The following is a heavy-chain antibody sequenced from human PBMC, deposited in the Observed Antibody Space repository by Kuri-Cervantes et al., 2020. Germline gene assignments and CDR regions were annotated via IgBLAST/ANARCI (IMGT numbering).Heavy chain of an antibody. D-gene: IGHD3-10*01. CDR2: ISSSSSYI. CDR3: ARESYGSGSFYGMDV. CDR1: GFTVSSNY. V-gene: IGHV3-21*01. J-gene: IGHJ6*02. Sequence: GESLKISCAASGFTVSSNYMSWVRRAPGKGLEWVSSISSSSSYIYYADSVKGRFTISRDNAKNSLYLQMNSLRAEDTAVYYCARESYGSGSFYGMDVWGQGTTVTVSS.